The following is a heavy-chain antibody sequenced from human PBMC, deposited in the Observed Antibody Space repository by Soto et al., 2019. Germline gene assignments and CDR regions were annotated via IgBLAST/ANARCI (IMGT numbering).Heavy chain of an antibody. J-gene: IGHJ6*02. CDR1: GFTFSSYS. D-gene: IGHD5-18*01. V-gene: IGHV3-48*01. CDR3: ARPPVPNTAMVTRNYYYYGMEV. CDR2: ISSSSSTI. Sequence: GGSLILSCPASGFTFSSYSMNWVRQAPGKGLEWVSYISSSSSTIYYADSVKGRFTISRDSAKNSLYLQMNSLRAEDTAVYYCARPPVPNTAMVTRNYYYYGMEVWGQGTTVTVSS.